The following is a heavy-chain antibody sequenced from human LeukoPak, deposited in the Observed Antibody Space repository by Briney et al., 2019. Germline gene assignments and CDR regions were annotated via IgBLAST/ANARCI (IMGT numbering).Heavy chain of an antibody. D-gene: IGHD6-19*01. CDR2: ISSSSSYI. J-gene: IGHJ4*02. V-gene: IGHV3-21*01. Sequence: PGGSLRLSCAASGFTFSSYSMNWVRQAPGKGLEWVSSISSSSSYIYYADSMKGRFTISRDNAKNSLYLQMNSLRAEDTAVYYCAYNQGSSGWLIDYWGQGTLVTVSS. CDR1: GFTFSSYS. CDR3: AYNQGSSGWLIDY.